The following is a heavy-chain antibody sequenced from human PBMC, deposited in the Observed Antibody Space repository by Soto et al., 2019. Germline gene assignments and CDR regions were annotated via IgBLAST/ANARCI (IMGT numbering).Heavy chain of an antibody. D-gene: IGHD6-19*01. V-gene: IGHV2-5*02. CDR2: IYWDDDK. CDR1: GFSLSSPAVG. J-gene: IGHJ4*02. CDR3: EHGSGWLSDY. Sequence: QITLKEAGPTLVKPTQTLTLTCTLSGFSLSSPAVGVNSICQPPGKELQWLALIYWDDDKQYSPSLRSRLTIAKEPCKNQVVLTITIVNPVNTATSCCEHGSGWLSDYWGQGTVVTVS.